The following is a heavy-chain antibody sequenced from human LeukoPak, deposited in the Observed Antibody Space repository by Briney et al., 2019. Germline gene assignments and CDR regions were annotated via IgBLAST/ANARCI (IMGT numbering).Heavy chain of an antibody. CDR3: ARRGTDYCTPSSCHPNWFAP. Sequence: SQTLSLTCSVSGGSVSSGSYYWSWIRQPPGKGLEWIGDIYYSGSTNYNPSLKSRVTISVDTSKNQFSLKLGSVTAADTAVYFCARRGTDYCTPSSCHPNWFAPWDQGTQVTVSS. CDR1: GGSVSSGSYY. J-gene: IGHJ5*02. D-gene: IGHD4-11*01. CDR2: IYYSGST. V-gene: IGHV4-61*01.